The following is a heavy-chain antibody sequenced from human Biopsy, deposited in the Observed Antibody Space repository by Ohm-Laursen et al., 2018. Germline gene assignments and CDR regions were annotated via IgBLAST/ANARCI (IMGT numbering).Heavy chain of an antibody. J-gene: IGHJ4*02. CDR2: ISVYNGNT. CDR1: GYTFGNYG. Sequence: GASVKVSCNASGYTFGNYGISWVRQAPGQGLERMGWISVYNGNTDYPHKFQGRVTLTTDTSTSTAYMELRSLTSDDMAIYYCARDVVGRGASFFDFWGQGTSVTVSS. CDR3: ARDVVGRGASFFDF. V-gene: IGHV1-18*03. D-gene: IGHD1-26*01.